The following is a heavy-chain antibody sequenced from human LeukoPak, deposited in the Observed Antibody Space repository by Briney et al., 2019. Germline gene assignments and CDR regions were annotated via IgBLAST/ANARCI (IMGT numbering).Heavy chain of an antibody. J-gene: IGHJ5*02. CDR3: ARGRDGYNP. Sequence: PSEALSLTCTVSGGSISSSSYYWGWIRQPPGKGLEWIGSIYYSGSTSYNPSLKSRVTISVDTSRNQLSLRLSSVTAADTAVYYCARGRDGYNPWGQGTLVIVSS. CDR2: IYYSGST. D-gene: IGHD5-24*01. CDR1: GGSISSSSYY. V-gene: IGHV4-39*07.